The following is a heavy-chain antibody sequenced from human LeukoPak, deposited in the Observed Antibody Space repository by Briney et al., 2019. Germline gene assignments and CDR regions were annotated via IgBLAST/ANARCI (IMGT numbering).Heavy chain of an antibody. CDR1: GAFTSSYS. CDR3: ARHVRGQGGSSFDY. V-gene: IGHV4-59*08. Sequence: SETLSLTCTVSGAFTSSYSWSWIRRPPGRVLGWNAYIYYSGSTNTSSSVKCRFTISVDTSKNPCSRKLSSVTAAATVVYYCARHVRGQGGSSFDYWGQGTLVTVSS. J-gene: IGHJ4*02. CDR2: IYYSGST. D-gene: IGHD3-16*01.